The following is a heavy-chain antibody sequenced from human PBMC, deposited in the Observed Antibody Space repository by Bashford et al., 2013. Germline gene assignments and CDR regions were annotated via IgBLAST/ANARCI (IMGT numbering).Heavy chain of an antibody. CDR2: IVVGSGNT. D-gene: IGHD3-10*01. CDR1: GFTFTSSA. J-gene: IGHJ6*02. Sequence: SVKVSCKASGFTFTSSAVQWVRQARGQRLEWIGWIVVGSGNTNYAQKFQERVTITRDMSTSTAYMELSSLRSEDTAVYYCARALYYYGSGSSYYYYGMDVWGQGTTVTVSS. V-gene: IGHV1-58*01. CDR3: ARALYYYGSGSSYYYYGMDV.